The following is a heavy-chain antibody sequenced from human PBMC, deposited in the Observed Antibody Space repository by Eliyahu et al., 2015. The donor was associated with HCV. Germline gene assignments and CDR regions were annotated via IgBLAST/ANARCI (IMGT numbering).Heavy chain of an antibody. J-gene: IGHJ2*01. CDR2: VSRAGDIT. V-gene: IGHV3-23*01. CDR1: XFTFSSYA. D-gene: IGHD3-3*01. CDR3: AKEFRSGYWYFDL. Sequence: EVQLLESGGGXVQPGGSLRXSXAXSXFTFSSYAMSWVRQAPGKGLEYLSTVSRAGDITHYADSVKGRFTISRDNSKNTLSLQMNSLRAEDTARYYCAKEFRSGYWYFDLWGRGTLVTVSS.